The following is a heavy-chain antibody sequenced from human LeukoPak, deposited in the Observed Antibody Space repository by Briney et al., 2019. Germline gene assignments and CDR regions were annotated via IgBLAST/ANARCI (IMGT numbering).Heavy chain of an antibody. D-gene: IGHD2-2*01. V-gene: IGHV4-34*01. J-gene: IGHJ4*02. CDR2: INHSGST. Sequence: SETLSLTCAVYGGSLSGYYCSWIRQPPGKGLEWIGEINHSGSTNYNPSLKSRVTISVDTSKNQFSLKLSSVTAADTAVYYCARKVVVPAAGLDYWGQGTLVTVSS. CDR1: GGSLSGYY. CDR3: ARKVVVPAAGLDY.